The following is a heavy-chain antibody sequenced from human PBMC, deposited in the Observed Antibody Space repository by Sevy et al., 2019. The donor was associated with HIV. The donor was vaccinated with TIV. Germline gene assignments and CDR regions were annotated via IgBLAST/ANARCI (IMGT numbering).Heavy chain of an antibody. D-gene: IGHD2-21*02. J-gene: IGHJ4*02. CDR2: ISSSSSYI. CDR3: AREGGGNSGFDF. Sequence: GGSLRLSCAASGFTFSSYSMNWVRQAPGKGLEWVSSISSSSSYIYYADPVKGRFTISRDNAKNSLYLQMNSLRAEDTAVYYCAREGGGNSGFDFWGRGTLVTVSS. CDR1: GFTFSSYS. V-gene: IGHV3-21*06.